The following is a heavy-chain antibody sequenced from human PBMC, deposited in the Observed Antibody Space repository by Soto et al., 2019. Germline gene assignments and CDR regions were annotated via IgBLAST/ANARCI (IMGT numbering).Heavy chain of an antibody. CDR3: ARAGIAARPSQLDY. J-gene: IGHJ4*02. D-gene: IGHD6-6*01. CDR1: GGTFSSYA. V-gene: IGHV1-69*06. Sequence: SVKVSCKASGGTFSSYAISWVRQAPGQGLEWMGGIIPIFGTANYAQKFQGRVTITADKSTSTAYMELSSLRSEYTAVYYCARAGIAARPSQLDYWGQGTLVTVSS. CDR2: IIPIFGTA.